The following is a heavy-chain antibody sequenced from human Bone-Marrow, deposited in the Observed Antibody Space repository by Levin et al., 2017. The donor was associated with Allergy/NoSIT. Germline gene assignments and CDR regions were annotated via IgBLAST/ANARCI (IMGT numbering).Heavy chain of an antibody. CDR3: ARDISGHFTWDY. CDR2: MSIDVNRV. CDR1: GFIFSNFA. D-gene: IGHD3-3*01. V-gene: IGHV3-30-3*01. Sequence: HPGGSLRLSCVASGFIFSNFAMHWVRQAPGKGLEWVTAMSIDVNRVHYADSVRGRFTISRDNSKNTLYLQMNSLRSEDTAVYYCARDISGHFTWDYWGQGTLVTVSS. J-gene: IGHJ4*02.